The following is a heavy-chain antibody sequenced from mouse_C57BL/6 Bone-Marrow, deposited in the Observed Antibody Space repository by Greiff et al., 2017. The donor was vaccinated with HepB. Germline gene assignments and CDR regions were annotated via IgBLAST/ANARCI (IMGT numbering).Heavy chain of an antibody. V-gene: IGHV5-17*01. D-gene: IGHD1-1*01. CDR3: ARGSSYRNWYFDV. Sequence: EVKVEESGGGLVQPGGSLKLSCAASGFTFSDYGMHWVRQAPETGLEWVAYISSGSSTIYYADTVKGRFTLSRDNAKNTLFLQMTSLRSEDTAMYYCARGSSYRNWYFDVWGTGTTVTVSS. J-gene: IGHJ1*03. CDR2: ISSGSSTI. CDR1: GFTFSDYG.